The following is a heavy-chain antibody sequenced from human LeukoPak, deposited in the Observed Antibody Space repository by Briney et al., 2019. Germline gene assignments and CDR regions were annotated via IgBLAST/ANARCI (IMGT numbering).Heavy chain of an antibody. D-gene: IGHD3-10*01. V-gene: IGHV3-48*04. J-gene: IGHJ3*02. Sequence: PGGSLRLSCAASGFTFDSYSMSWVRQAPGKGLEWVSYISSSSSTIYYADSVKGRFTISRDNAKNSLYLQMNSLRAEDTAVYYCARDQLLWFGELFEVAFDIWGQGTMVTVSS. CDR1: GFTFDSYS. CDR3: ARDQLLWFGELFEVAFDI. CDR2: ISSSSSTI.